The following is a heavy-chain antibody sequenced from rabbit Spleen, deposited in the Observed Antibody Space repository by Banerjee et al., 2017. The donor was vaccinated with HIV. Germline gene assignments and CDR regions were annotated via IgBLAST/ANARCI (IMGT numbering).Heavy chain of an antibody. CDR3: VREAGYGGYGDGHL. CDR1: GFSFSSSDY. CDR2: IAGSSSGFT. Sequence: QEQLEESGGDLVKSGASLTLTCTASGFSFSSSDYMCWVRQAPGKGLEWIACIAGSSSGFTYSATWAKGRFTCSKTSSTTVFLQMTSLPVADTATYFCVREAGYGGYGDGHLWGQGTLVTVS. J-gene: IGHJ3*01. V-gene: IGHV1S45*01. D-gene: IGHD6-1*01.